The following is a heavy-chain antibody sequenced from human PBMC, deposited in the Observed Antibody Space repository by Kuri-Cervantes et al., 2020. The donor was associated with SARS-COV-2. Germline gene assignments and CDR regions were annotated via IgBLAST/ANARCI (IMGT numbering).Heavy chain of an antibody. J-gene: IGHJ4*02. D-gene: IGHD5-12*01. CDR1: GFNFSSYA. CDR3: AKDLGGSGYLY. Sequence: GESLKISCAASGFNFSSYAMSWVRQAPGKGLEWVSAISGSGGSTYYADSGKGRFTISRDNSKNTLYLQMNSLRAEDTAVYYCAKDLGGSGYLYWGQGTLVTVSS. V-gene: IGHV3-23*01. CDR2: ISGSGGST.